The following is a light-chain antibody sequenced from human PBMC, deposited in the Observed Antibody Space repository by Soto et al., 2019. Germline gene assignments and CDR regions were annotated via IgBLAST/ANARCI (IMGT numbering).Light chain of an antibody. Sequence: EIVLTQSPGTLSLSPGERATLSSRASQSVTSTYLAWYQQKPGQAPRLLIYGASNRATGIPDRFSGSGSGTDFTLTISRLEPEDLAVYYCQQYGSSPRTFGQGTKVEIK. CDR3: QQYGSSPRT. CDR1: QSVTSTY. J-gene: IGKJ1*01. CDR2: GAS. V-gene: IGKV3-20*01.